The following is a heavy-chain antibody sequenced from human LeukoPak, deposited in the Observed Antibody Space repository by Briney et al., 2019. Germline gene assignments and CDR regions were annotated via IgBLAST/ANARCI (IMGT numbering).Heavy chain of an antibody. D-gene: IGHD3-22*01. CDR3: ARVIPRYYDSSGYSDY. J-gene: IGHJ4*02. CDR1: GFTFSSYW. V-gene: IGHV3-74*01. CDR2: INSDGINT. Sequence: GGSLRLSCAASGFTFSSYWMHWVRQTPGNGLVWVSRINSDGINTDYADSVRGRFTISRDNAKNSLYLQMNSLRAEDTAVYYCARVIPRYYDSSGYSDYWGQGTLVTVSS.